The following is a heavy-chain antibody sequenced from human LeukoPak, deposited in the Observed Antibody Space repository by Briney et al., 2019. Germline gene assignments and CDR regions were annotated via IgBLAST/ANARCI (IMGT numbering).Heavy chain of an antibody. CDR3: ARDQWLDY. V-gene: IGHV3-48*03. D-gene: IGHD6-19*01. Sequence: GGSLRLSCAASGFTFSSYEMNWVRQAPGKGLEWVSFIGTSGNTIYYADSVKGRFTVSRDNAKNSLYLQMNSLRAEDTAVYYCARDQWLDYWGQGTLVTVSS. J-gene: IGHJ4*02. CDR2: IGTSGNTI. CDR1: GFTFSSYE.